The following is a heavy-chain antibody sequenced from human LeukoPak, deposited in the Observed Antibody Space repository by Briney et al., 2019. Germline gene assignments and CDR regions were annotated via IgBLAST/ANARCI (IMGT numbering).Heavy chain of an antibody. D-gene: IGHD3-10*01. J-gene: IGHJ4*02. CDR2: IYYSGST. CDR3: ARADMVRGVYQPGDY. Sequence: SQTLFLTCTVSGGSISSGDYYWSWIRQPPGKGLEWIGYIYYSGSTYYNPSLKSRVTISVDTSKNQFSLKLSSVTAADTAVYYCARADMVRGVYQPGDYWGQGTLVTVSS. CDR1: GGSISSGDYY. V-gene: IGHV4-30-4*01.